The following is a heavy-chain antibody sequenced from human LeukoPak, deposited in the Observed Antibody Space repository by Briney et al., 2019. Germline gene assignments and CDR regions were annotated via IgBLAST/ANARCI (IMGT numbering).Heavy chain of an antibody. CDR3: ASPYDSSGFTFDY. Sequence: SVKVSCKASGGTFSSYTISWVRQAPGQGLEWMGRIIPILGIANYAQKFQGRVTITADKSTSTAYMELSSLKSEDTAVYYCASPYDSSGFTFDYWGQGTLVTVSS. J-gene: IGHJ4*02. D-gene: IGHD3-22*01. V-gene: IGHV1-69*02. CDR2: IIPILGIA. CDR1: GGTFSSYT.